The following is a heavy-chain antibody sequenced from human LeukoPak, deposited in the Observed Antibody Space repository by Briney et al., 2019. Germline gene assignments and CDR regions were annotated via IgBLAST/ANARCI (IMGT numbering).Heavy chain of an antibody. D-gene: IGHD5-24*01. V-gene: IGHV3-21*01. CDR3: ARDKFWLQYYFDY. J-gene: IGHJ4*02. CDR1: GFTFSSYS. CDR2: ITRSSSYI. Sequence: GGSLRLSCAASGFTFSSYSMNWVRQAPGKGLEWVSSITRSSSYIYYADSVKGRFTISRDNAKNSLYLQMNSLRAEDTAVYYCARDKFWLQYYFDYWGQGTLVTVSS.